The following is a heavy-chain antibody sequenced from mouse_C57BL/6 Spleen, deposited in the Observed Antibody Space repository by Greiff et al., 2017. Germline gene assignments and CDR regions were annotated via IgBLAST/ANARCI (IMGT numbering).Heavy chain of an antibody. Sequence: VKVVESGAELVKPGASVKLSCKASGYTFTEYTIHWVKQRSGQGLEWIGWFYPGSGSIKYNEKFKDKATLTADKSSSTVYMELSRLTSEDSAVYFCARHEDGYDGAWFAYWGQGTLVTVSA. D-gene: IGHD2-2*01. J-gene: IGHJ3*01. V-gene: IGHV1-62-2*01. CDR2: FYPGSGSI. CDR3: ARHEDGYDGAWFAY. CDR1: GYTFTEYT.